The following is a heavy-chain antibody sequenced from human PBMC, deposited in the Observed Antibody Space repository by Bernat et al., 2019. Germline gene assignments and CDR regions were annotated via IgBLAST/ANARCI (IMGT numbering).Heavy chain of an antibody. J-gene: IGHJ5*02. CDR3: ARHSSIVRGWFDP. V-gene: IGHV4-59*08. CDR2: IFYSGST. CDR1: DGSITSYY. Sequence: QVQLQESGPGLVKPSETLSLTCTVSDGSITSYYWSWIRQPPGKGLEWIGYIFYSGSTNYNPSLKSRVTISVDTSKNQFSLNLISVTAADTAVYYCARHSSIVRGWFDPWGQGILVTVSS. D-gene: IGHD3-10*01.